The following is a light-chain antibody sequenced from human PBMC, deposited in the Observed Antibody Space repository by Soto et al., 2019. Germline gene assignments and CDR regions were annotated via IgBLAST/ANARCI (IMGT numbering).Light chain of an antibody. CDR3: QQYNNWPIT. V-gene: IGKV3-15*01. Sequence: EIVMTQSPAALSLSPGERATLSCRASQSVSSGYLAWYQQKPGQAPRLLIYGASTRATGIPARFSGSGSGTEFTLTISSLQSEDFEIYYCQQYNNWPITFGQGTRLEIK. CDR2: GAS. J-gene: IGKJ5*01. CDR1: QSVSSGY.